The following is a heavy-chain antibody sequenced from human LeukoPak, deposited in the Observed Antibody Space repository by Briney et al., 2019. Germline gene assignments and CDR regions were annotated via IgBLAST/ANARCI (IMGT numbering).Heavy chain of an antibody. CDR1: GGTFSSYA. CDR3: ARLGSPKNYYGSGSYYKEEDAFDI. J-gene: IGHJ3*02. CDR2: IIPIFGTA. D-gene: IGHD3-10*01. V-gene: IGHV1-69*01. Sequence: SVKVSCKASGGTFSSYAISWVRQAPGQGLEWMGGIIPIFGTANYAQKFQGRVTITADESTSTAYMELSSLRSEDAAVYYRARLGSPKNYYGSGSYYKEEDAFDIWGQGTMVTVSS.